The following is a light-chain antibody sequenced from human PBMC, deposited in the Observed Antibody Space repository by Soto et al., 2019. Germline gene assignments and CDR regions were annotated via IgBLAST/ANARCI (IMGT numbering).Light chain of an antibody. CDR3: QSYDTSLTGLV. CDR2: GS. V-gene: IGLV1-40*01. Sequence: QSVLTQPPSVSGAPGQRVTISCTGSSSNIGAGYEVYWYQQLPETAPKLLIYGSSRPSGVPDRFSGSKSGTSASLAITGLQAEDEAEYYCQSYDTSLTGLVFGGGTKVTVL. J-gene: IGLJ2*01. CDR1: SSNIGAGYE.